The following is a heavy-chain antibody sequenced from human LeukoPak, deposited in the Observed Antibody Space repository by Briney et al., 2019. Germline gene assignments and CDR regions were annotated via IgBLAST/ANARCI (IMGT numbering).Heavy chain of an antibody. J-gene: IGHJ4*02. V-gene: IGHV3-30-3*02. D-gene: IGHD5-18*01. CDR1: GFTFSSYA. Sequence: GGSLRLSCAASGFTFSSYAMHWVRQAPGKGLEWVSIISYDGGNKYYADSVKGRFTISRDNSKNMLYLQMNSLRAEDMAVYYCAKNSKDTAMVDFDYWGQGTLVTVSS. CDR3: AKNSKDTAMVDFDY. CDR2: ISYDGGNK.